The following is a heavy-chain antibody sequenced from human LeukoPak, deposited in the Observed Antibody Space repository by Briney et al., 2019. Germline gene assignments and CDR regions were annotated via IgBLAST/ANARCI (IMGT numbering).Heavy chain of an antibody. CDR1: GFTFSSHD. D-gene: IGHD6-19*01. V-gene: IGHV3-13*01. J-gene: IGHJ4*02. CDR2: IGTAGNT. Sequence: GRSLRLSCAASGFTFSSHDMHWVSQPTGKGLEWDSVIGTAGNTEYADSVKGRFTISRENAKNSLYLQMDNLRAGDTAVYYCARSKSYSSGWTDFDYWGQGTLVAVSS. CDR3: ARSKSYSSGWTDFDY.